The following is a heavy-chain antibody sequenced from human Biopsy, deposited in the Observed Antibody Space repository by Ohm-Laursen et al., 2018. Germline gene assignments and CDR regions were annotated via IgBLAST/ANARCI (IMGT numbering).Heavy chain of an antibody. J-gene: IGHJ5*02. CDR2: ISASDDSK. V-gene: IGHV3-23*01. CDR3: ATGPVQMVYANLRGEFAS. D-gene: IGHD2-8*01. CDR1: GFTFNIYA. Sequence: SLRLSCAASGFTFNIYAMSWVRQAPGKGLEWVSSISASDDSKYYGDSVKGRFTISRDSSTNTLYLQMNGLRADDTAVYYCATGPVQMVYANLRGEFASWGQGALVTVSS.